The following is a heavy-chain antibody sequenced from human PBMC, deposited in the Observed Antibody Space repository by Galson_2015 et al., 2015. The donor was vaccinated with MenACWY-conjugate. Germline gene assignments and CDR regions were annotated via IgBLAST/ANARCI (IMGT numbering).Heavy chain of an antibody. D-gene: IGHD1-26*01. V-gene: IGHV5-51*01. CDR1: GYSFTTYW. J-gene: IGHJ6*02. CDR2: ISPGDSNT. Sequence: QSGAEVKKPGEPLQISCKTTGYSFTTYWIAWVRQMPGKGLEWMGLISPGDSNTRYSPSFQGQVTISADKSINTAYLQWNSLQASDTAMYYCARHPPGGRGMDVWGQGTTVTVSS. CDR3: ARHPPGGRGMDV.